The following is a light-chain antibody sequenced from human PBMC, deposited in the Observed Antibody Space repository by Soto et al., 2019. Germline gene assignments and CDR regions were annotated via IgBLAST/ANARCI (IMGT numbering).Light chain of an antibody. V-gene: IGKV1-27*01. CDR3: QKYNSAPFT. CDR1: QGINNY. J-gene: IGKJ3*01. Sequence: DIQMTQSPSSLSASVGDRVTITCRASQGINNYLAWYQQKPGKVPKLLIYAASSVQSGIPSRFSGSKSGTEFTLTIDSLHPEDVAIYYCQKYNSAPFTFGPGTIVDI. CDR2: AAS.